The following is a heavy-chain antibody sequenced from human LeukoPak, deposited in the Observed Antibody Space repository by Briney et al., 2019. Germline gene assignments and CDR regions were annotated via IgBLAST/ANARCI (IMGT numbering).Heavy chain of an antibody. CDR3: VRDRDYAFDF. CDR2: SNTDGTI. J-gene: IGHJ3*01. Sequence: PGGSLRLSCAASGFTFSNHWLHWVRQAPGKGLEWISYSNTDGTISYADSVKGRFTISRDNAENSLYLQMDSLRDEDTAVYFCVRDRDYAFDFWGQGTMVTVSS. V-gene: IGHV3-48*02. D-gene: IGHD3-10*01. CDR1: GFTFSNHW.